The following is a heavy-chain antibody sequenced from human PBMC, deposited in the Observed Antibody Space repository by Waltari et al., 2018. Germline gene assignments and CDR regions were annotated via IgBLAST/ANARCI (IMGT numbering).Heavy chain of an antibody. D-gene: IGHD3-22*01. CDR1: GSNFISYA. V-gene: IGHV3-23*01. CDR3: ARHLYSIDYLELAK. CDR2: ISDSGVIT. J-gene: IGHJ4*02. Sequence: EEHLLESGGGLAQPGGSLRLSCASSGSNFISYAMSWVRQAPGKGLEWVSGISDSGVITKYADSVKGRFTVSRDNSKNTVFLHLNSLRAEDTAIYYCARHLYSIDYLELAKWGQGTLVTVSS.